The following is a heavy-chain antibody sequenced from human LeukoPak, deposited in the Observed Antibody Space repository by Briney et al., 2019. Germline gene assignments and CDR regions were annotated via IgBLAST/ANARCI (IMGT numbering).Heavy chain of an antibody. J-gene: IGHJ4*02. V-gene: IGHV3-23*01. D-gene: IGHD3-16*02. CDR1: GFTFSSFG. CDR2: ISGSGGST. Sequence: GGTPRLSCAASGFTFSSFGMSWVRQAPGKGLEWVSAISGSGGSTYYADSVKGRFTISRDNSKNTLYLQMNSLRAEDTAVYYCAKDRARLVRGFFDYWGQGTLVTVSS. CDR3: AKDRARLVRGFFDY.